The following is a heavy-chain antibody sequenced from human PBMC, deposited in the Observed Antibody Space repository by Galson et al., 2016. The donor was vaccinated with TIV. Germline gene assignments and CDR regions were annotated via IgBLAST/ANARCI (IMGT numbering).Heavy chain of an antibody. D-gene: IGHD5-24*01. CDR3: ARRGDGHNKTFDY. Sequence: PALVKPTQTLTLTCSFSGFSLTTSGVGVGWIRQPPRKALEWLGFIYWDDRKLYSPSFKNRLTFTRQTSKNQLALTMTNMDPVDTATYYGARRGDGHNKTFDYWGQGTLVTVSS. CDR1: GFSLTTSGVG. J-gene: IGHJ4*02. CDR2: IYWDDRK. V-gene: IGHV2-5*02.